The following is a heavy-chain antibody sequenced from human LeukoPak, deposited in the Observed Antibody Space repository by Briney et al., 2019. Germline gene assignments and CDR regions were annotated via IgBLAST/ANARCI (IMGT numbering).Heavy chain of an antibody. V-gene: IGHV3-33*08. CDR1: GFTFSSYG. D-gene: IGHD5-12*01. CDR3: ARADGPSGYSGYELDY. CDR2: IWYDGSNK. Sequence: PGRSLRLSCAASGFTFSSYGMHWVRQAPGKGLEWVAVIWYDGSNKYYADSVKGRFTISRDNSKNTLYLQMNSLRAEDTAVYYCARADGPSGYSGYELDYWGQGTLVTVSS. J-gene: IGHJ4*02.